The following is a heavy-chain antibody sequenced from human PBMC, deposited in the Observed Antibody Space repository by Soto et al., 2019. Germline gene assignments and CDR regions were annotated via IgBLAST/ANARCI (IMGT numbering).Heavy chain of an antibody. J-gene: IGHJ5*02. Sequence: SETLSLTCAVSGYSINSGYYWGCIRQPPGKGLAWIGSISHSGSAYYNPSLKSRVTMSVDTSKNQFSLKLSSVTAADTAVYYCARVPVVAATPSRAGWFDPWGQGTLVTVYS. CDR2: ISHSGSA. D-gene: IGHD2-15*01. CDR3: ARVPVVAATPSRAGWFDP. CDR1: GYSINSGYY. V-gene: IGHV4-38-2*01.